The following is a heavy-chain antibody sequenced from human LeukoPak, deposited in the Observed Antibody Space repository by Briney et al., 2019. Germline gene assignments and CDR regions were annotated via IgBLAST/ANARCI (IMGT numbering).Heavy chain of an antibody. Sequence: SGPTLVNPTQTLTLTCTFSGFSLSTSGVGVGWIRQPPGKALEWLALIYWNDDKRYSPSLKSRLTITKDTSKNQVVLTMTNMDPVDTATYYCAHRKWAVYDFWSGYYNDAFDIWGQGTMVTVSS. D-gene: IGHD3-3*01. CDR1: GFSLSTSGVG. V-gene: IGHV2-5*01. J-gene: IGHJ3*02. CDR2: IYWNDDK. CDR3: AHRKWAVYDFWSGYYNDAFDI.